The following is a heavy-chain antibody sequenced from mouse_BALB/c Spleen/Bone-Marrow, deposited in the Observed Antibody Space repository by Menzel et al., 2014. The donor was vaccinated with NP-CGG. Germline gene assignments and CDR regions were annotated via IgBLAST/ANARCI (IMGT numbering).Heavy chain of an antibody. D-gene: IGHD2-1*01. J-gene: IGHJ1*01. CDR2: INPDSSTI. CDR3: ALLGNYGYFDV. Sequence: EVQLQESGGDLVQPGGSLKLSSAASGFDFSRYWMSWVRQAPGKGLEWIGEINPDSSTINYTPSLKDKFIISRDNAKNTLYLQMSKVRSEDTALYYCALLGNYGYFDVWGAGTTVTVSS. CDR1: GFDFSRYW. V-gene: IGHV4-1*02.